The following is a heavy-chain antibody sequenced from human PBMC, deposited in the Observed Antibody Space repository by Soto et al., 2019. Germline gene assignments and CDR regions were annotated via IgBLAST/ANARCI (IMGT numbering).Heavy chain of an antibody. Sequence: SETLSLTCTVSGGSISSGDYYWSWIRQPPGKGLEWIGYIYYSGSTYYNPSLKSRVTISVDTSKNQFSLKLSSVTAADTAVYYCARERRHPYYYYGMDVSGQATTVTVSS. CDR2: IYYSGST. CDR3: ARERRHPYYYYGMDV. CDR1: GGSISSGDYY. V-gene: IGHV4-30-4*01. J-gene: IGHJ6*02.